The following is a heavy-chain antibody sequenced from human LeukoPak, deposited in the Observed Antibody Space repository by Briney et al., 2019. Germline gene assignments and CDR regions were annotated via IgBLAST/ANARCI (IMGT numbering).Heavy chain of an antibody. CDR1: GFTFSSYA. CDR2: ISYDGSNK. J-gene: IGHJ6*02. D-gene: IGHD1-1*01. Sequence: PGGSLRLSCAASGFTFSSYAMHWVRQAPGKGLEWVAVISYDGSNKYYADSVKGRFTISRDNSKNTLYLQMNSLRAEDTAVYYCARTRPPFSYGMDVWGQGTTVTVSS. CDR3: ARTRPPFSYGMDV. V-gene: IGHV3-30-3*01.